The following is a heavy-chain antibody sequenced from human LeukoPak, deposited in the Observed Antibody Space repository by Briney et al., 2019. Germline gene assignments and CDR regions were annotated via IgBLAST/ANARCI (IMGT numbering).Heavy chain of an antibody. J-gene: IGHJ5*02. D-gene: IGHD3-3*01. V-gene: IGHV1-18*04. CDR2: ISIYNGNT. CDR1: GYTFTGYY. Sequence: ASVKVSCKASGYTFTGYYMHWVRQAPGQGLEWMGWISIYNGNTDYAQKLRGRVTMTTDTSTSTAYLELRGLRSDDTAVYYCARITYDFWSGYYMPDDPWGQGTLVTVSS. CDR3: ARITYDFWSGYYMPDDP.